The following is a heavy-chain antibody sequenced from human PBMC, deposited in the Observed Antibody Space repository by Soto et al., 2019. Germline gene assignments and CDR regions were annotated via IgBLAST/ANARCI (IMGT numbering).Heavy chain of an antibody. CDR1: GGSISSYY. CDR2: IYYSGST. CDR3: AREPPGTRYYYYGMDV. V-gene: IGHV4-59*01. D-gene: IGHD3-10*01. J-gene: IGHJ6*02. Sequence: LSLTCTVSGGSISSYYWSWIRQPPGKGLEWIGYIYYSGSTNYNPSLKSRVTISVDTSKNQFSLKLSSVTAADTAVYYCAREPPGTRYYYYGMDVWGQGTTVTSP.